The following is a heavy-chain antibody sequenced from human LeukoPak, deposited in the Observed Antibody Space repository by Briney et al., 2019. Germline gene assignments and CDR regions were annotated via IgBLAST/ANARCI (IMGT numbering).Heavy chain of an antibody. D-gene: IGHD3-10*01. Sequence: ASVKVSCKASGYTFTSYYMHWVRQAPGQGLEWMGIINPSGGSTSYAQKFQGRVTMTRDMSTSTVYMELSSLRSEDTAVYYCARPHSEGGSGGSQNWFDPWGQGTLVTVSS. J-gene: IGHJ5*02. CDR3: ARPHSEGGSGGSQNWFDP. V-gene: IGHV1-46*01. CDR2: INPSGGST. CDR1: GYTFTSYY.